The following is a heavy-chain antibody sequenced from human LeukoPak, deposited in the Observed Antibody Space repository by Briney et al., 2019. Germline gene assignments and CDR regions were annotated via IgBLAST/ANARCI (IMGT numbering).Heavy chain of an antibody. CDR1: GYTFTSYD. D-gene: IGHD1-1*01. CDR2: MNPNSGNT. J-gene: IGHJ4*02. Sequence: ASVKVSCKASGYTFTSYDINWVRQATGQGLEWMGWMNPNSGNTGYAQKFQGRVTMTRNTSISTAYMELNSLRSEDTAVYYCARENPETGTTSDYWGQGTLVTVSS. CDR3: ARENPETGTTSDY. V-gene: IGHV1-8*01.